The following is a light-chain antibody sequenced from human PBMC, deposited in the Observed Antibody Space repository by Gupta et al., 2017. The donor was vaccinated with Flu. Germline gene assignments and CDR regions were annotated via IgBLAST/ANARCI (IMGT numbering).Light chain of an antibody. CDR3: QQRNNWPPSLT. V-gene: IGKV3-11*01. CDR1: QSISTY. CDR2: DSY. Sequence: TLSLSPGDRATLSCRASQSISTYLAWYQQKPGQAPRLLIYDSYNKATGVPARFSGSGYGTDFTLTISSLEPEDFAVYYCQQRNNWPPSLTFGGGTKVEFK. J-gene: IGKJ4*01.